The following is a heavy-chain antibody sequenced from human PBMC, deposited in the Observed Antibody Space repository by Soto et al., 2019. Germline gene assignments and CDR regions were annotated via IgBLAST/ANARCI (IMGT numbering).Heavy chain of an antibody. CDR2: VFSSGST. V-gene: IGHV4-59*08. Sequence: QVQLQESGPGLLKPSETLSLTCTISGASTGGYYWSWIRQSPGRGLEWIGYVFSSGSTNYSPSLQIRVAISIDTSKRQFFLKLTSVTAADTAIYYCARHWWSSGSYLVFDSWGQGTQVTVSS. CDR1: GASTGGYY. J-gene: IGHJ4*02. CDR3: ARHWWSSGSYLVFDS. D-gene: IGHD6-19*01.